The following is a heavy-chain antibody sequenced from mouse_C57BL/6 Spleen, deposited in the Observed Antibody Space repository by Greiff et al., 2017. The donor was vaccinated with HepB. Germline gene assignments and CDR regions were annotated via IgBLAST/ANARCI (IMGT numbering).Heavy chain of an antibody. V-gene: IGHV1-53*01. CDR3: ARFYYGSSYAMDY. J-gene: IGHJ4*01. CDR1: GYTFTSYW. D-gene: IGHD1-1*01. Sequence: VQLQQPGTELVKPGASVKLSCKASGYTFTSYWMHWVKQRPGQGLEWIGNINPSNGGTNYNEKFKSKATLTVDKSSSTAYMQLSSLTSEDSAVYYFARFYYGSSYAMDYWGQGTSVTVSS. CDR2: INPSNGGT.